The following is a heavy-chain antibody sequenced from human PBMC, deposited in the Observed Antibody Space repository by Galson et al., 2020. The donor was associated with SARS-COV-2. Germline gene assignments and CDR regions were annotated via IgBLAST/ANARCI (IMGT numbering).Heavy chain of an antibody. V-gene: IGHV3-7*04. CDR3: ARDGGATSWGSFDY. Sequence: GESLKISCAASGFTFNKFWMTWVRQAPGKGLQWVANIKEDGSESFYVDSVKGRFTISRDIAKSSLYLQMHSLRAEDTAVYYCARDGGATSWGSFDYWGQGALVTVSS. J-gene: IGHJ4*02. CDR2: IKEDGSES. CDR1: GFTFNKFW. D-gene: IGHD1-26*01.